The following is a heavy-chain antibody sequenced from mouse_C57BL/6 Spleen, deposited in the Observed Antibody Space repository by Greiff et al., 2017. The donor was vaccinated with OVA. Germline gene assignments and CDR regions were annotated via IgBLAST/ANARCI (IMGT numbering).Heavy chain of an antibody. CDR3: ARSGYDGYPY. J-gene: IGHJ2*01. D-gene: IGHD2-3*01. CDR2: INPNNGGT. V-gene: IGHV1-26*01. CDR1: GYTFTDYY. Sequence: EVQLQQSGPELVKPGASVKISCKASGYTFTDYYMNWVKQSHGKSLEWIGDINPNNGGTSYNQKFKGKATLTVDKSSSTAYMELRSLTSEDSAVYYCARSGYDGYPYWGQGTTLTVSS.